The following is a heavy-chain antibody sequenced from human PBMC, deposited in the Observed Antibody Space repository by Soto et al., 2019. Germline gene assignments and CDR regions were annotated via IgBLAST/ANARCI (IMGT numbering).Heavy chain of an antibody. Sequence: KPSETLSLTCTVSGGSISSHYWSWVRQAPGEGLEWIGHIYYRGSTTYNPSLRSRSTISVDTSKNQFSLKLSSVTAADTAVYYCARDGRGYSGYSYDYWGQGTLVTVSS. CDR1: GGSISSHY. J-gene: IGHJ4*02. V-gene: IGHV4-59*11. D-gene: IGHD5-12*01. CDR2: IYYRGST. CDR3: ARDGRGYSGYSYDY.